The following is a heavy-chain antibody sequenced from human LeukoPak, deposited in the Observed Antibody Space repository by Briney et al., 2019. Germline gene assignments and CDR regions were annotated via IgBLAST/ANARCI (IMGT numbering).Heavy chain of an antibody. CDR2: ISYDGSNK. J-gene: IGHJ4*02. D-gene: IGHD3-22*01. V-gene: IGHV3-30-3*01. CDR1: GFTFSSYA. CDR3: ARDLGITMIVVLRY. Sequence: PGRSLRLSCAASGFTFSSYAMHWVRQAPGKGLEWVAVISYDGSNKYYADSVKGRFTISRDNSKNTLYLQMNSLRAEDTAVYYCARDLGITMIVVLRYWGQGTLVTVSS.